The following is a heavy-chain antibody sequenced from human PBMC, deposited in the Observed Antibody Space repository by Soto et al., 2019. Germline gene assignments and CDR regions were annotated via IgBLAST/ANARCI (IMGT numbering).Heavy chain of an antibody. V-gene: IGHV3-53*01. CDR3: ARDWWELPDTYYFDY. D-gene: IGHD1-26*01. CDR2: IYSGGST. J-gene: IGHJ4*02. Sequence: LRLSCAASGFTVSSNYMSWVRQAPGKGLEWVSVIYSGGSTYYADSVKGRFTISRDNSKNTLYLQMNSLRAEDTAVYYCARDWWELPDTYYFDYWGQGTLVTVSS. CDR1: GFTVSSNY.